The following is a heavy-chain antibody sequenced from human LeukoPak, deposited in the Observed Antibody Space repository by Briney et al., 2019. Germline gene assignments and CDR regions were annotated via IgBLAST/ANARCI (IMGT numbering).Heavy chain of an antibody. CDR1: GSSISSHD. V-gene: IGHV4-59*11. D-gene: IGHD3-22*01. CDR3: ARGRRGRYYDISRYNYFDY. Sequence: SETLSLTCTVSGSSISSHDWGWIRQPPGKGLEWIGYIYDSGSTTYTPSLKSRVTILVDTSKDQVSLKLSSVTAADTAVYYCARGRRGRYYDISRYNYFDYWGQGTLVSVSS. CDR2: IYDSGST. J-gene: IGHJ4*02.